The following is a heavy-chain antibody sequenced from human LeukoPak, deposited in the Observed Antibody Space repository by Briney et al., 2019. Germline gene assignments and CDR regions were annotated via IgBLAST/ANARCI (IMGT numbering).Heavy chain of an antibody. V-gene: IGHV1-18*01. CDR2: INANNGNT. Sequence: ASVKVSCKASGYTFTSYGITWVRQAPGQGLEWMGWINANNGNTNYAQNLQGRVTMTRDTSTSAAYMDLRSLRSDDTAVYYCARGPIAAAGDYWGQGTLVTVYS. J-gene: IGHJ4*02. D-gene: IGHD6-13*01. CDR3: ARGPIAAAGDY. CDR1: GYTFTSYG.